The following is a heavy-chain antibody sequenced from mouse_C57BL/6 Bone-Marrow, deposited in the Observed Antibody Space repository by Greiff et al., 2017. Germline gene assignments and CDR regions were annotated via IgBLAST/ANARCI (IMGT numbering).Heavy chain of an antibody. V-gene: IGHV1-81*01. CDR3: SRWASIYYDYDRLY. Sequence: QVQLQQSGAELARPGASVTLSCKASGYTFTSYGISWVKPRTGQGLEWIGEIYPRSGNTYYNEKFKGKATLTADNSSSPANMELSSLTSEDSAVXVGSRWASIYYDYDRLYWGQGTLVTVSA. CDR2: IYPRSGNT. D-gene: IGHD2-4*01. J-gene: IGHJ3*01. CDR1: GYTFTSYG.